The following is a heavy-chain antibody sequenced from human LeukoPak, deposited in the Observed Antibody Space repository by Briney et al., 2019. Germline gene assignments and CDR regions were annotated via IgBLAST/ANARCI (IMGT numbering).Heavy chain of an antibody. CDR2: IIPIFGTA. J-gene: IGHJ6*03. D-gene: IGHD6-19*01. CDR1: GGTFSSYA. Sequence: SVKVSCKASGGTFSSYAISWVRQAPGQGLEWMGRIIPIFGTANYAQKFQGRVTMTRDTSTSTVYMELSSLRSEDTAVYYCARDRSAYSSGWTYYYYYMDVWGKGTTVTVSS. CDR3: ARDRSAYSSGWTYYYYYMDV. V-gene: IGHV1-69*05.